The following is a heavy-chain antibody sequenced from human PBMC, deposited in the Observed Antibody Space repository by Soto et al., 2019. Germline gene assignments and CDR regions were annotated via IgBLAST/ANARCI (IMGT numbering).Heavy chain of an antibody. Sequence: PGESLKISCKGSGYSFTSYWIGWVRQMPVKGLEWMGIIYPGDSDTRYSPSFQGQVTISADKSISTAYLQWSSLKASDTAMYYCSRQNPCISTTCLLHVAFDIWGQGTMGTVSS. V-gene: IGHV5-51*01. D-gene: IGHD2-2*01. CDR2: IYPGDSDT. CDR1: GYSFTSYW. J-gene: IGHJ3*02. CDR3: SRQNPCISTTCLLHVAFDI.